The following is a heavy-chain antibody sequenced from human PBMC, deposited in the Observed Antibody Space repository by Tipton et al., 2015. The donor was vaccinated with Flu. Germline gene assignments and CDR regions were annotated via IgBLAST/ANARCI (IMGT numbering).Heavy chain of an antibody. CDR3: ARVGPTQNVLRFLEWSQLWFDP. D-gene: IGHD3-3*01. CDR1: GGTFSSYA. J-gene: IGHJ5*02. CDR2: IIPILGIA. Sequence: QLVQSGAEVKKPGSSVRVSCKASGGTFSSYAISWVRQAPGQGLEWMGGIIPILGIANYAQKFQGRVTITADKSTSTAYMELSSLRSEDTAVYYCARVGPTQNVLRFLEWSQLWFDPWGQGTLVTVSS. V-gene: IGHV1-69*09.